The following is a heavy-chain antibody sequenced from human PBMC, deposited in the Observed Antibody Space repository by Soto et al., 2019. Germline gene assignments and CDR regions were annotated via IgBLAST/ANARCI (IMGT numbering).Heavy chain of an antibody. CDR2: IYYSGST. CDR1: GGSISSGGYY. D-gene: IGHD2-15*01. Sequence: QVQLQESGPGLVKPSQTLSLTCTFSGGSISSGGYYWSWIRQHPGKGLAWIGYIYYSGSTYYNPSLKSRVTISVDTSKNQFSLKLSYVTAADTAVYYCARSPLECSGGRCYYFDYWGQGTLVTVSS. V-gene: IGHV4-31*03. J-gene: IGHJ4*02. CDR3: ARSPLECSGGRCYYFDY.